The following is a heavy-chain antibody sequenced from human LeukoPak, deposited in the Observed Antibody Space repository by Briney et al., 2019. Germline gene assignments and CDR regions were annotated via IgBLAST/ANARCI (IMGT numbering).Heavy chain of an antibody. V-gene: IGHV3-21*01. CDR3: AELGITMIGGV. J-gene: IGHJ6*04. Sequence: GGSLRLSCAASGSTFSSHSMNWVRQAPGKGLEWVSSISSSSDYIYYAGSVKGRFTNSRDNAKNSLYLQMNSLRAEDTAVYYCAELGITMIGGVWGKGTTVTISS. CDR2: ISSSSDYI. D-gene: IGHD3-10*02. CDR1: GSTFSSHS.